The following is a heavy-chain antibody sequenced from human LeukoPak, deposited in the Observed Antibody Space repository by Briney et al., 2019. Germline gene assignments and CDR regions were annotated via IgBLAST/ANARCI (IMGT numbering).Heavy chain of an antibody. J-gene: IGHJ5*02. D-gene: IGHD3-3*01. CDR2: INHSGST. V-gene: IGHV4-4*02. Sequence: PSETLSLTCAVSGDSSSNTNWWSWVRQPPGRGLEWIGEINHSGSTNYNPSLKSRVTISVDTSKNQFSLKLSSVTAADTAVYYCARGRYDFWSGFNWFDPWGQGTLVTVSS. CDR3: ARGRYDFWSGFNWFDP. CDR1: GDSSSNTNW.